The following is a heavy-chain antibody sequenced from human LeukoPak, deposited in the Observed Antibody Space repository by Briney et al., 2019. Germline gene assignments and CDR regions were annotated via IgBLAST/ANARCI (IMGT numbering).Heavy chain of an antibody. J-gene: IGHJ5*02. CDR3: AKDQVRGVIHRILANWFDR. V-gene: IGHV3-23*01. CDR2: ISGSGGST. Sequence: GGSLRLSCAASGFTFSSYAMSWVRQAPGKGLEWVSAISGSGGSTYDADSVTGRFTISRDNSKNTLYLQMNSLRAEDTAVYYCAKDQVRGVIHRILANWFDRWGQGTLVTVSS. CDR1: GFTFSSYA. D-gene: IGHD3-10*01.